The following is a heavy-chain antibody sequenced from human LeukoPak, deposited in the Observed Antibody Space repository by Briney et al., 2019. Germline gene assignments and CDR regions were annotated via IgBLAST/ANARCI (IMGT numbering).Heavy chain of an antibody. D-gene: IGHD6-19*01. CDR3: ARGAPASGLDG. J-gene: IGHJ4*02. Sequence: SVKASCKASGGTFSSYAISWVRQAPGQGLKWMGRIIPILGIANYAQKFQGRVTITADKSTSTAYMELSSLRSEDTAVYYCARGAPASGLDGWGQGTLVTVSS. CDR2: IIPILGIA. CDR1: GGTFSSYA. V-gene: IGHV1-69*04.